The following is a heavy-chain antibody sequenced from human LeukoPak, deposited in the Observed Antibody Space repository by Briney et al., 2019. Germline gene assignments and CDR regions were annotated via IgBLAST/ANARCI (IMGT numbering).Heavy chain of an antibody. J-gene: IGHJ3*02. CDR2: TFYSGLA. CDR1: GGSISSYY. V-gene: IGHV4-59*08. D-gene: IGHD5-18*01. CDR3: ARHLLTAMGWRGSTGGDGNDTFDI. Sequence: SETLSLTCTVSGGSISSYYRSWIREPPGKGLEWGGYTFYSGLAKYNPPPKSRVALSVDTSKNQIHLNLSSVTAADTTLHYCARHLLTAMGWRGSTGGDGNDTFDIWGQGTMVTVSS.